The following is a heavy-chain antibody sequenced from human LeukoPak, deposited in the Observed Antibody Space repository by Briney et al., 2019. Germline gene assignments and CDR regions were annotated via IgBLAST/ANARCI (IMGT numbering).Heavy chain of an antibody. CDR2: ISGSSSYI. CDR1: GFTFSSYW. V-gene: IGHV3-21*01. D-gene: IGHD3-10*01. Sequence: PRGSLRLSCAASGFTFSSYWMHWVRQAPGKGLEWVSSISGSSSYIYYADSVKGRFTISRDNAKNTLYLQMSSLRAEDTAMYYCARAVYYSNYLGYWGQGTLVTVSS. CDR3: ARAVYYSNYLGY. J-gene: IGHJ4*01.